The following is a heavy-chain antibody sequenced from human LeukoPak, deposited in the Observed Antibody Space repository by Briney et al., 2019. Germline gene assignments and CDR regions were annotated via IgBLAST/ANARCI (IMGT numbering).Heavy chain of an antibody. D-gene: IGHD3-22*01. CDR3: ARGWAHRPQTYYYDSSGYYRSHYYYYGMDV. CDR1: GGSFSGYY. Sequence: PSETLSLTCAVYGGSFSGYYWSWIRQPPGKGLEWIGEINHSGSTNYNPSLKSRVTISVDTSKNQFSLKLSSVTAADTAVYYCARGWAHRPQTYYYDSSGYYRSHYYYYGMDVWGQGTTVTVSS. CDR2: INHSGST. J-gene: IGHJ6*02. V-gene: IGHV4-34*01.